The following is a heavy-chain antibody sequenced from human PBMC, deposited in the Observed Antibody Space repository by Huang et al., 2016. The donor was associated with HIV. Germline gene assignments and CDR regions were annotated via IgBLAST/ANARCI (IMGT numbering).Heavy chain of an antibody. D-gene: IGHD6-13*01. CDR3: ARWEAAADNNWFDP. Sequence: QVQLVQSGAEVKKPGSSVKVSCRASGGTFSSCCISWVRQAPGQGLEWMGGIIPIFGTPNYAQKFQGRVTITADESTSTAYMELSSLRSEDTAVYYCARWEAAADNNWFDPWGQGTLVTVSS. J-gene: IGHJ5*02. V-gene: IGHV1-69*01. CDR2: IIPIFGTP. CDR1: GGTFSSCC.